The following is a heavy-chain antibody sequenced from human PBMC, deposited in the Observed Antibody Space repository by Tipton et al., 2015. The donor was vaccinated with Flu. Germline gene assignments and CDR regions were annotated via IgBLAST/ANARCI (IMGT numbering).Heavy chain of an antibody. J-gene: IGHJ4*02. Sequence: TLSLTCAVYGGSFSGYYWSWVRQPPGKGLEWIGEINHRGSTNYNASLKSQVTISVDTSKKQFSLRLSSVTAADTAVYYCARLASFSGWSDYWGQGALVTVSS. D-gene: IGHD6-19*01. CDR3: ARLASFSGWSDY. V-gene: IGHV4-34*01. CDR1: GGSFSGYY. CDR2: INHRGST.